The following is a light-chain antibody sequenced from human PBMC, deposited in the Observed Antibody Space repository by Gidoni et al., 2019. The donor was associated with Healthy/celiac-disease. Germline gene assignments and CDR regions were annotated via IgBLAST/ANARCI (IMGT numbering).Light chain of an antibody. J-gene: IGKJ2*01. CDR3: QQYGSSPGYT. V-gene: IGKV3-20*01. Sequence: IVLTQSPGTLFLSPGERATLSCRASQNVSSSYLAWYQQKPGQAPRLLLYGASSRATGIPDRFSGSGSGTDFTLTSSRLEPEDFAVYYCQQYGSSPGYTFGQGTKLEIK. CDR2: GAS. CDR1: QNVSSSY.